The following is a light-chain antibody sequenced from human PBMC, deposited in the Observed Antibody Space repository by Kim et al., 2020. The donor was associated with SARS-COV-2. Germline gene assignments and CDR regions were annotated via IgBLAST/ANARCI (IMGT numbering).Light chain of an antibody. CDR1: PSKIEKNY. J-gene: IGLJ2*01. Sequence: GQRGTIACSGRPSKIEKNYVYWYQQLPGPAPKLLLYDDSQRPSGVPDRFSGSKSGTSASLAISGLQSEDEADYYCAAWDDSLIGMLFGGGTKVTVL. CDR2: DDS. V-gene: IGLV1-47*02. CDR3: AAWDDSLIGML.